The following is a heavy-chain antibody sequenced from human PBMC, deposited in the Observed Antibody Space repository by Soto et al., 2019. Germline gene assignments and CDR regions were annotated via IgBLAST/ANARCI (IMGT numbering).Heavy chain of an antibody. D-gene: IGHD2-2*01. CDR1: GGTFNIYG. Sequence: QVQLVQSGAELKKPGSSVRVSCKASGGTFNIYGISWVRQAPGQGLEWMGGIIPIFGTPNYAQKFQGRVTITAYESTSTAYMELSRLTSDDTALYYCARDLWRAAACVSTICYYNGFDPWGQGTQVTVSS. CDR3: ARDLWRAAACVSTICYYNGFDP. J-gene: IGHJ5*02. CDR2: IIPIFGTP. V-gene: IGHV1-69*12.